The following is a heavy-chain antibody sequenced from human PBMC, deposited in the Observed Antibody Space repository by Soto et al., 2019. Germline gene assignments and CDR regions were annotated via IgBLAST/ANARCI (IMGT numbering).Heavy chain of an antibody. V-gene: IGHV1-69*13. CDR3: ARDRYERGYYYYYGMDV. CDR1: GGTFSSYA. J-gene: IGHJ6*02. Sequence: SVKVSCKASGGTFSSYAISWVRQAPGQGLEWMGGIIPIFGTANYAQKFQGRVTITADESTSTAYMEPSSLRSEDTAVYYCARDRYERGYYYYYGMDVWGQGTTVTVSS. CDR2: IIPIFGTA. D-gene: IGHD1-20*01.